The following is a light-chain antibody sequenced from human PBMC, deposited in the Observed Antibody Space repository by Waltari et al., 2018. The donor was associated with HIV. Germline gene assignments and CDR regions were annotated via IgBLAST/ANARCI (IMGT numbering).Light chain of an antibody. CDR1: HRVNST. CDR2: GAS. Sequence: EVVMTHSPATLSVSPGDRATLSCRASHRVNSTLAWYQQKPGQAPRLLIFGASTRATGIPARFSGSGSGTEFTLTISFLQSEDFAVYYCQQYNSWPPAWTFGQGTNVEIK. J-gene: IGKJ1*01. CDR3: QQYNSWPPAWT. V-gene: IGKV3-15*01.